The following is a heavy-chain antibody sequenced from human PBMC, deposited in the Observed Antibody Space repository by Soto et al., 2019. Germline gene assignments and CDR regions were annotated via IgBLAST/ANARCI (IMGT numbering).Heavy chain of an antibody. D-gene: IGHD6-13*01. Sequence: PGESLKISCKGSGYSFTSYWISWVRQMPGKGLEWMGRIDPSDSYTNYSPSFQGHVTISADKSISTAYLQWSSLKASDTAMYYCARHGRVAAAHFRFDPWGQGPLVTVSS. CDR3: ARHGRVAAAHFRFDP. CDR1: GYSFTSYW. CDR2: IDPSDSYT. J-gene: IGHJ5*02. V-gene: IGHV5-10-1*01.